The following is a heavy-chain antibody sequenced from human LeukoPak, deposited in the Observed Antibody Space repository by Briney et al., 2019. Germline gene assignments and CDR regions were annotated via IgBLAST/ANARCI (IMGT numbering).Heavy chain of an antibody. D-gene: IGHD4-23*01. J-gene: IGHJ4*02. CDR3: ARDKSATVVTRSYSY. CDR2: ISGSGGST. V-gene: IGHV3-23*01. Sequence: GGSLRLSCAASGFTFSSYAMSWVRQAPGKGLEWVSAISGSGGSTYYADSVKGRFTISRDNSKNTLYLQMNSLRAEDTAVYYCARDKSATVVTRSYSYWGQGTLVTVSS. CDR1: GFTFSSYA.